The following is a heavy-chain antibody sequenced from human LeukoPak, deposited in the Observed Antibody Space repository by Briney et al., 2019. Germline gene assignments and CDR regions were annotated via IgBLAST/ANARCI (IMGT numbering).Heavy chain of an antibody. D-gene: IGHD6-13*01. V-gene: IGHV4-59*08. J-gene: IGHJ3*02. CDR1: GDSISSYY. Sequence: PLETLSLTCTVSGDSISSYYWSWIRQPPGKGLEWIGYIYYSGSTNYNPSLKSRVTISVDTSKNQFSLKLSSVTAADTAVYYCARGLRDSSAFDIWGQGTMVIVSS. CDR3: ARGLRDSSAFDI. CDR2: IYYSGST.